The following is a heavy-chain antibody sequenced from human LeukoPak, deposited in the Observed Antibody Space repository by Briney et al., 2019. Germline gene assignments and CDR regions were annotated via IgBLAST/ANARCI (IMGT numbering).Heavy chain of an antibody. CDR3: ARGDGYNNAPHDY. V-gene: IGHV4-31*03. CDR1: GGSISSGGYY. Sequence: PSETLSLTCTVSGGSISSGGYYWSWIRQHPGKGLEWIGYIYYSGSTYYNPSLKSRVTISVDTSKNQFSLKLSSVTAADTAVYYCARGDGYNNAPHDYWGQGTLVTVSS. J-gene: IGHJ4*02. D-gene: IGHD5-24*01. CDR2: IYYSGST.